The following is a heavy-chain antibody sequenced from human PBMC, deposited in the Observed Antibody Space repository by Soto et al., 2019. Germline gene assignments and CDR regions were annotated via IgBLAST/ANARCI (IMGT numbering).Heavy chain of an antibody. Sequence: EVQLLESGGGLVQPGGSLRLSCAASGFTFSSYAMTWVRQAPGKGLEWVSGISGGGGSTYYADSVKGRFTISRDNSKXXXXXXXNSLRAEDTAVYYCAKDRTTVDYHYGMDVWGQGTTVTVSS. CDR1: GFTFSSYA. CDR3: AKDRTTVDYHYGMDV. CDR2: ISGGGGST. D-gene: IGHD4-17*01. V-gene: IGHV3-23*01. J-gene: IGHJ6*02.